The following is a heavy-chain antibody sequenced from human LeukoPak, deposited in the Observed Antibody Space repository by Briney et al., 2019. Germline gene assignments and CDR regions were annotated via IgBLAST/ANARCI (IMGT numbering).Heavy chain of an antibody. CDR2: IYYSGST. CDR3: ARAGIEDSTLYYFDY. Sequence: SETLSLTCTVSGRSISSGDYYWSWIRQPPGKGLEWIGYIYYSGSTYYNPSLKSRVTISVDTSKNQFSLKLSSVTAADTAVYYCARAGIEDSTLYYFDYWGQGTLVTVSS. D-gene: IGHD2-21*01. CDR1: GRSISSGDYY. V-gene: IGHV4-30-4*08. J-gene: IGHJ4*02.